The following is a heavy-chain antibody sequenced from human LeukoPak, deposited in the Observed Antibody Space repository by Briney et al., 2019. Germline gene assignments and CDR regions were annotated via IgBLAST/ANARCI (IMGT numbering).Heavy chain of an antibody. V-gene: IGHV4-38-2*01. D-gene: IGHD3-10*01. CDR1: GYSISRGYY. CDR2: IYHSGST. Sequence: SETLSLTCGVSGYSISRGYYWAWIRQPPGKGLEWIGTIYHSGSTYYTPSLGSRVTISVDTSKNEFSLNLNSVTAADTAVYYCARAGWIITSGIDYWGQGALVTVSS. J-gene: IGHJ4*02. CDR3: ARAGWIITSGIDY.